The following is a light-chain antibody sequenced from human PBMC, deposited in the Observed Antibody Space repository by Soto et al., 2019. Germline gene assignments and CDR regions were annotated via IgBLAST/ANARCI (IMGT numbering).Light chain of an antibody. V-gene: IGLV2-14*01. J-gene: IGLJ3*02. CDR3: RSYAGSSTLV. CDR1: SSDVGGYNF. Sequence: QSALTQPASVSGSPGQSITISCTGTSSDVGGYNFVSWYQQHPGKAPKPIIHEVSNRPSGVSSRFSGSKSGNTASLTISGLQVEDEGNYYCRSYAGSSTLVFGGGTKLTVL. CDR2: EVS.